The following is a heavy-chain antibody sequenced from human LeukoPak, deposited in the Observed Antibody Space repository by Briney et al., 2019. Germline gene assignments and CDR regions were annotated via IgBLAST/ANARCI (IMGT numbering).Heavy chain of an antibody. Sequence: GGSLRLSCAASGFSVSSNYMSWVRQAPGEGLEWVSVIYSDGTTYYADSVKGRFTISRDNAKNSLYLQMNSLRAEDTAVYYCARDFGHWGQGTLVTVSS. CDR3: ARDFGH. CDR1: GFSVSSNY. J-gene: IGHJ4*02. CDR2: IYSDGTT. V-gene: IGHV3-53*01.